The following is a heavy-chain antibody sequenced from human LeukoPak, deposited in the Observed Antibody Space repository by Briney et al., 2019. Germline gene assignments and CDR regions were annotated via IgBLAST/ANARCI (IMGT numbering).Heavy chain of an antibody. CDR1: GGSISSGSYY. Sequence: SETLSLTCTVSGGSISSGSYYWSWIRQPAGKGLEWIGRIYTSGSTNYNPSLKSRVTISVDTSKNQFSLKLNSVTAADTAVYYCARDFGGWGQGTLVTVSS. D-gene: IGHD3-10*01. V-gene: IGHV4-61*02. CDR2: IYTSGST. CDR3: ARDFGG. J-gene: IGHJ4*02.